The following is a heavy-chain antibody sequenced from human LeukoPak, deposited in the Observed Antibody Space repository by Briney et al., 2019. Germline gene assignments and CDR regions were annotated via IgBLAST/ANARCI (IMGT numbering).Heavy chain of an antibody. D-gene: IGHD2-2*01. V-gene: IGHV4-30-2*01. J-gene: IGHJ5*02. CDR2: IYHSGST. Sequence: PSETLSLTCTVSGGSISSSSYSWSWIRQPPGKGLEWIGYIYHSGSTYYNPSLKSRVTISVDRSKNQFSLKLSSVTAADTAVYYCASSYQLLDWFDPWGQGTLVTVSS. CDR1: GGSISSSSYS. CDR3: ASSYQLLDWFDP.